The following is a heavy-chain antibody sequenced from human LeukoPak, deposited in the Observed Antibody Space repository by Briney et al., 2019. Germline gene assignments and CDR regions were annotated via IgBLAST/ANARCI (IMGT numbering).Heavy chain of an antibody. CDR1: DYSISSGYY. D-gene: IGHD3-3*01. CDR2: IYHSGST. Sequence: PSETLSLTCAVSDYSISSGYYWGWIRQPPGKGLEWIGSIYHSGSTYYNPSLKSRVTISVDTSKNQFSLKLSSVTAADTAVYYCARHISSRLEWLLLGHLDYWGQGTLVTVSS. CDR3: ARHISSRLEWLLLGHLDY. V-gene: IGHV4-38-2*01. J-gene: IGHJ4*02.